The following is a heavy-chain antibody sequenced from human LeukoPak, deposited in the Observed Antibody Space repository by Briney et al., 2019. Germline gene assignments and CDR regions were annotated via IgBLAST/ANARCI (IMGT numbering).Heavy chain of an antibody. Sequence: GGSLRLSCAAPGFTFSNYNMNWVRQAPGKGLEWISSITSSSSYKFYADSVKGRFTISRDNAKNSLYLQMNSLRAEDTAVYYCARDPYSGTYYEGYYYYYMDVWGKGTTVTVSS. CDR3: ARDPYSGTYYEGYYYYYMDV. V-gene: IGHV3-21*01. J-gene: IGHJ6*03. CDR1: GFTFSNYN. D-gene: IGHD1-26*01. CDR2: ITSSSSYK.